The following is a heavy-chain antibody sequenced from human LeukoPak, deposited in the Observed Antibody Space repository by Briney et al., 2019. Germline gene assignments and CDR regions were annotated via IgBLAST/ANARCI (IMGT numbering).Heavy chain of an antibody. Sequence: GGSLRLSCAASGFTFSSYAMSWVRQAPGKGLEWVSAISGSGGSTYYADSVKGRFTISRDNSKNTLYLQMNSLRAEDTAVYYCARDKVGSTANFDYWGQGTLVTVSS. CDR1: GFTFSSYA. CDR3: ARDKVGSTANFDY. CDR2: ISGSGGST. V-gene: IGHV3-23*01. J-gene: IGHJ4*02. D-gene: IGHD1-26*01.